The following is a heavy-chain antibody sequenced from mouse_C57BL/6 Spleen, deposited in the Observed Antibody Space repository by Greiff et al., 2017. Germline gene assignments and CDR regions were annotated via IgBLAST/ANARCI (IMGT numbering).Heavy chain of an antibody. CDR1: DYTFTSYW. Sequence: QVQLQQPGTELVKPGASVKLSCKASDYTFTSYWLHWVKQRPGQGLEWIGNINPSNGGTNYNEKFKSKATLTVDKSSSTAYMQLSSLTSEDCAVYYCAREYSNLKGWFAYWGQGTLVTVSA. D-gene: IGHD2-5*01. CDR2: INPSNGGT. CDR3: AREYSNLKGWFAY. V-gene: IGHV1-53*01. J-gene: IGHJ3*01.